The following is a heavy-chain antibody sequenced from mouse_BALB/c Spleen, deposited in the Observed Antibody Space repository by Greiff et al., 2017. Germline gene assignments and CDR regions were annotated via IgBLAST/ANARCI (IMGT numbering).Heavy chain of an antibody. D-gene: IGHD3-2*01. J-gene: IGHJ3*01. V-gene: IGHV5-4*02. CDR3: ARQTARATPFAY. CDR2: ISDGGSYT. CDR1: GFTFSDYY. Sequence: EVMLVESGGGLVKPGGSLKLSCAASGFTFSDYYMYWVRQTPEKRLEWVATISDGGSYTYYPDSVKGRFTISRDNAKNNLYLQMSSLKSEDTATYYCARQTARATPFAYWGQGTLVTVSA.